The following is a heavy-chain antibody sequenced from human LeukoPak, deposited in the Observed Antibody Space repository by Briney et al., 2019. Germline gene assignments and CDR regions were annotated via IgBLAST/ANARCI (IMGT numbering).Heavy chain of an antibody. CDR2: IIPIFGTA. CDR3: ARGFNSLHYYDSSGYSSPEASFDY. D-gene: IGHD3-22*01. Sequence: GASVKVSCKASGGTFSSYAISWVRQAPAQGLEWMGGIIPIFGTANYAQKFQGRVTITTDESTSTAYMELSSLRSEDTAVYYCARGFNSLHYYDSSGYSSPEASFDYWGQGTLVTVSS. V-gene: IGHV1-69*05. J-gene: IGHJ4*02. CDR1: GGTFSSYA.